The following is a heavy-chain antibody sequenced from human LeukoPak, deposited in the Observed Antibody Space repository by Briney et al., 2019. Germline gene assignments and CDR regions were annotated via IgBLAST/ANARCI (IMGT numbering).Heavy chain of an antibody. CDR3: AKDPRTGYSSSWGAFDI. D-gene: IGHD6-13*01. Sequence: GRSLRLSCAASGFTFDDYAMHWVRQAPGKGLEWVSGISWNSGSIGYADSVKGRFTISRDNAKNSLYLQMNSLRAEDTALYYCAKDPRTGYSSSWGAFDIWGQGTMVTVSS. CDR1: GFTFDDYA. CDR2: ISWNSGSI. V-gene: IGHV3-9*01. J-gene: IGHJ3*02.